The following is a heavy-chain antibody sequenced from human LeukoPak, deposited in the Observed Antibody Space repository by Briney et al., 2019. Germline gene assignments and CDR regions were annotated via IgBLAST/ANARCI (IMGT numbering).Heavy chain of an antibody. D-gene: IGHD5-24*01. CDR2: IYSGGST. CDR1: GFTVSSNY. Sequence: GGSLRLSCAASGFTVSSNYMSRVRQAPGKGLEWVSVIYSGGSTYYADSVKGRFTISRDNSKNTLYLQMNSLRAEDTAVYYCASGDGYNYSPGMDVWGQGTTVTVSS. V-gene: IGHV3-66*01. J-gene: IGHJ6*02. CDR3: ASGDGYNYSPGMDV.